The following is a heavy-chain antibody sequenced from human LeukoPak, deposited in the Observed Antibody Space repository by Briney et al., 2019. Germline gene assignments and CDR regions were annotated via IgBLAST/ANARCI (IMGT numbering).Heavy chain of an antibody. V-gene: IGHV3-21*01. CDR1: GFTFSSYS. CDR3: ARDYRLTYYYDSSGYPRIYYGMDV. J-gene: IGHJ6*02. D-gene: IGHD3-22*01. Sequence: GGSLRLSCAASGFTFSSYSMNWVRQAPGKGLEWVSSISSSSSYIYYADSVKGRFTISRDNAKNSLYLQMNSLRAEDTAVYYCARDYRLTYYYDSSGYPRIYYGMDVWGQGTTVTVSS. CDR2: ISSSSSYI.